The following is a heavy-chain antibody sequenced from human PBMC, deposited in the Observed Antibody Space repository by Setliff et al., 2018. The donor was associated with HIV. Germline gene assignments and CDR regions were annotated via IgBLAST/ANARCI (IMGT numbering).Heavy chain of an antibody. CDR2: INTHSGYT. D-gene: IGHD5-12*01. Sequence: ASVKVSCKASGYTFNNYGISWGRQAPGQGLEWMGWINTHSGYTNYAQNVQGRVTVTMDTSTSTAYMELRSLKSDDTAVYYCARGKTWLRFLDYWGQGTLVTVSS. CDR1: GYTFNNYG. CDR3: ARGKTWLRFLDY. V-gene: IGHV1-18*01. J-gene: IGHJ4*02.